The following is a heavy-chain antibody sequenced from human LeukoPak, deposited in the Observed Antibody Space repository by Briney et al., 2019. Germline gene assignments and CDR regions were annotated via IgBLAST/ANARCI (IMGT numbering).Heavy chain of an antibody. V-gene: IGHV4-30-4*01. CDR2: IYYSGST. CDR1: GGSTSSGDYY. D-gene: IGHD4-17*01. Sequence: PSETLSLTCTVSGGSTSSGDYYWSWIRRPPGTGLEWIGYIYYSGSTYYNPSLKSRVTISVDTSKNQFSLKLSSVTAADTAVYYCARSRYGPWFDPWGQGTLVTVSS. CDR3: ARSRYGPWFDP. J-gene: IGHJ5*02.